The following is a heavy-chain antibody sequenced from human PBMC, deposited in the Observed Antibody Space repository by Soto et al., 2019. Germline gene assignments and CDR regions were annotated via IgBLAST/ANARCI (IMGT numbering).Heavy chain of an antibody. CDR1: GFTFSSYA. CDR3: ARETVVTARTPVWDY. D-gene: IGHD2-21*02. Sequence: QVQLVESGGGVVQPGRSLRLSCAASGFTFSSYAMHWVRQAPGKGLEWVAVMSYDGSNKYYADSVKGRFTISRDNSKNTLYLQMNSLRAEDTAVYYCARETVVTARTPVWDYWGQGTLVTVSS. J-gene: IGHJ4*02. CDR2: MSYDGSNK. V-gene: IGHV3-30-3*01.